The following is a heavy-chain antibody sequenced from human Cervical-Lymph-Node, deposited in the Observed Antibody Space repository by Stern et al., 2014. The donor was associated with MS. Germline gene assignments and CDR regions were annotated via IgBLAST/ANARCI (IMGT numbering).Heavy chain of an antibody. CDR1: GYSFTLYW. Sequence: EVQLEESGAEMKKPGESLKISCKGSGYSFTLYWIGWVRQMPGKGLEWRGIIYPGASNTRYSPSFQGQVTISADKSISTAYLQWSSLKASDTAMYYCAALVRGSYFYWGQGTLVTVSS. V-gene: IGHV5-51*01. CDR3: AALVRGSYFY. CDR2: IYPGASNT. J-gene: IGHJ4*02. D-gene: IGHD1-26*01.